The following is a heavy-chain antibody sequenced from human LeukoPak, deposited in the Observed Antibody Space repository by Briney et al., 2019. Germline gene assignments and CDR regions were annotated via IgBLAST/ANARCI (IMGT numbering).Heavy chain of an antibody. CDR1: GFSFTNYA. CDR2: MKGGGET. D-gene: IGHD2-2*03. CDR3: ARASWMSTADAVC. V-gene: IGHV3-23*01. Sequence: PGGSLRLSCPASGFSFTNYAMSWVRQAAARGPEWLSSMKGGGETFYADSVKGRFTLSRDISRNTVYLQLNNLRVEDTATYYCARASWMSTADAVCWGQGTQVTVSS. J-gene: IGHJ4*02.